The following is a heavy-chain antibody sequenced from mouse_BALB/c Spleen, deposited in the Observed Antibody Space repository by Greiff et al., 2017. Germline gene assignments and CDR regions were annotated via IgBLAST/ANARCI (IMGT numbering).Heavy chain of an antibody. D-gene: IGHD1-3*01. V-gene: IGHV1-63*02. Sequence: VQLVESGAELVRPGTSVKISCKASGYTFTNYWLGWVKQRPGHGLEWIGDIYPGGGYTNYNEKFKGKATLTADTSSSTAYMQLSSLTSEDSAVYFCARAASGYPWFAYWGQGTLVTVSA. CDR1: GYTFTNYW. J-gene: IGHJ3*01. CDR2: IYPGGGYT. CDR3: ARAASGYPWFAY.